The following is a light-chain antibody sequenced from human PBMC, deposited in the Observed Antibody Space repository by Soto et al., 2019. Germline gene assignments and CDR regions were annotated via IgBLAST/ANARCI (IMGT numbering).Light chain of an antibody. CDR2: EVT. V-gene: IGLV2-8*01. J-gene: IGLJ1*01. CDR3: TSHAGNYNFPYV. Sequence: QSALTQPPSASGSPGQSVTISCTGTSSDVGAYDFVFWYQHHPGKAPKLMIYEVTKRPSGVPDRFSGSKSGNTASLTVSGLQAEDEADYYCTSHAGNYNFPYVFGTGTKLTVL. CDR1: SSDVGAYDF.